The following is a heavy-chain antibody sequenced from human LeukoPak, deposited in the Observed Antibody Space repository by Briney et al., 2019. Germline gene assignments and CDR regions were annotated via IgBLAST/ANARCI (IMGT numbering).Heavy chain of an antibody. Sequence: SETLSLTCTVSGASINDYYWSWIRQPPGEGLEWIVYFYSRGNTKYNPSLKSRVTISIDTAKNQFSLKLSSVTPADTAVYYCAGEGGNWFDPWGQGTLVTVSS. D-gene: IGHD1-26*01. J-gene: IGHJ5*02. CDR3: AGEGGNWFDP. V-gene: IGHV4-59*01. CDR2: FYSRGNT. CDR1: GASINDYY.